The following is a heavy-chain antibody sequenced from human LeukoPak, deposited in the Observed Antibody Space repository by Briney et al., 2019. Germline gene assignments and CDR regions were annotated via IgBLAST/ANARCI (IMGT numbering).Heavy chain of an antibody. J-gene: IGHJ4*02. CDR2: INPNSGGT. CDR3: ARVDRAVRGVMPFDY. CDR1: GYTFTGYY. Sequence: ASVKVSCKASGYTFTGYYMHWVRQAPGQGLEWMGWINPNSGGTNYAQKFQGRVTTTRDTSISIAYMELSRLRSDDTAVYYCARVDRAVRGVMPFDYWGQGTLVTVSS. V-gene: IGHV1-2*02. D-gene: IGHD3-10*01.